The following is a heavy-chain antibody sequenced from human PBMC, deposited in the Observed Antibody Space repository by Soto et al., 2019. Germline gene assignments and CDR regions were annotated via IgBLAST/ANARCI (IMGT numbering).Heavy chain of an antibody. Sequence: GGSLRLSCAASGFTFSTYSMSWVRQAPGKGLEWVSYISSGSSTIYYADSVKGRFTISRDNAQNSLYLRMNSLRDEDTAVYYCATGYCGSTSCYRPTWGQGTLVTVS. CDR2: ISSGSSTI. CDR1: GFTFSTYS. CDR3: ATGYCGSTSCYRPT. V-gene: IGHV3-48*02. D-gene: IGHD2-2*02. J-gene: IGHJ4*02.